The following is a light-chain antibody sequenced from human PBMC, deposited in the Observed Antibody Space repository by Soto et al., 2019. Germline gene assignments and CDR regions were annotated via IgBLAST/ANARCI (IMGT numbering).Light chain of an antibody. CDR3: QQYNSYWT. V-gene: IGKV1-5*01. J-gene: IGKJ1*01. Sequence: DIQMPQSPSSLSASVGDRLTITCRASQSISSWLAWYQQKPGKAPKLLIYDASSLESGVPSRFSGSGSGTEFTLTISSLQPDDFATYYCQQYNSYWTFGQGTKVGI. CDR1: QSISSW. CDR2: DAS.